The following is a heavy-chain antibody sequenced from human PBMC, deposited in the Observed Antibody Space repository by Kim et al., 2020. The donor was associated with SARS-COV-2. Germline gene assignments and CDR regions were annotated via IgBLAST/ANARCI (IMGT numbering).Heavy chain of an antibody. V-gene: IGHV3-7*05. Sequence: GGSLRLSCAASGFTFSSYWMSWVRQAPGKGLEWVANIKQDGSEKYYVDSVKGRFTISRDNAKNSLYLQMNSLRAEDTAVYYCARDSPHSSTSLVAFDIWGQGTMVTVSS. J-gene: IGHJ3*02. D-gene: IGHD2-2*01. CDR1: GFTFSSYW. CDR2: IKQDGSEK. CDR3: ARDSPHSSTSLVAFDI.